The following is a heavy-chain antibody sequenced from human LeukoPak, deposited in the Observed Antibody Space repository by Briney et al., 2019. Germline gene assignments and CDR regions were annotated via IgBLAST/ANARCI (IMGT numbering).Heavy chain of an antibody. Sequence: GGSLRLSCAASGFTLSSYGMHWVRQAPGNGLAWVAFIRYDGSNKYYADSVKGRFTISRDNSKNTLYLQMNSLRAEDTAVYYCAKGRDYYGSGIGLDYWGQGTLVTVSS. CDR3: AKGRDYYGSGIGLDY. CDR1: GFTLSSYG. J-gene: IGHJ4*02. CDR2: IRYDGSNK. D-gene: IGHD3-10*01. V-gene: IGHV3-30*02.